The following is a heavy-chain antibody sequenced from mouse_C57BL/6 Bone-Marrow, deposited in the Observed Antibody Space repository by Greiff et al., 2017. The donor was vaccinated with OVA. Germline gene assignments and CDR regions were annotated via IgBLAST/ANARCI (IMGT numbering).Heavy chain of an antibody. J-gene: IGHJ4*01. D-gene: IGHD1-1*01. CDR3: TTRSSPYYYAMDY. V-gene: IGHV14-4*01. Sequence: VQLQQSGAELVRPGASVKLSCTASGFNIKDDYMHWVKQRPEQGLEWIGWIDPENGDTEYASKFQGKATITADTSSNTAYLQLSSLTSEDTAVYYCTTRSSPYYYAMDYGGQGTSVTVSS. CDR1: GFNIKDDY. CDR2: IDPENGDT.